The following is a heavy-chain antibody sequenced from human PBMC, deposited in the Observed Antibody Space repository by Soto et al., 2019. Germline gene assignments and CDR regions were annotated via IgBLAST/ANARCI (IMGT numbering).Heavy chain of an antibody. J-gene: IGHJ4*02. V-gene: IGHV3-64*01. CDR1: GFTFSSYA. CDR2: ISSNGGST. Sequence: GGSLRLSCAASGFTFSSYAMHWVRQAPGKGLEYVSAISSNGGSTYYANSVKGRFTISRDNSKNTLYLQMGSLRAEDMAVYYCARGSCDSSGYYPAPFDYWGQGTLVTVSS. D-gene: IGHD3-22*01. CDR3: ARGSCDSSGYYPAPFDY.